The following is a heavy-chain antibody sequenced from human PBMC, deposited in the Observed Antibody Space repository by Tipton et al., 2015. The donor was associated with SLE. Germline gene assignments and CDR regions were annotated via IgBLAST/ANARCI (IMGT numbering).Heavy chain of an antibody. CDR2: IYYSGST. CDR1: GGSVSSNSYY. D-gene: IGHD3/OR15-3a*01. J-gene: IGHJ6*03. Sequence: TLSLTCTVSGGSVSSNSYYWSWIRQTPGKGLEWIGYIYYSGSTYYNPSLQSRVTISVDTSKNQFSLKLRSVTAADTAVYYCARAPGLERDYSYYYYMDVWGKGTTVTVSS. CDR3: ARAPGLERDYSYYYYMDV. V-gene: IGHV4-61*01.